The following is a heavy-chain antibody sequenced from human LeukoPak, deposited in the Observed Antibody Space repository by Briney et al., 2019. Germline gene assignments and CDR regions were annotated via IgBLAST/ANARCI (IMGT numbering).Heavy chain of an antibody. CDR1: GYTFTSYD. D-gene: IGHD3-10*01. J-gene: IGHJ3*02. Sequence: ASVKVSCKASGYTFTSYDINWVRQAPGQGLEWMGWINPNSGGTNYAQKFQGRVTMTRDTSISTAYMELSRLRSDDTAVYYCAAEPLLLWFGESNDAFDIWGQGTMVTVSS. V-gene: IGHV1-2*02. CDR3: AAEPLLLWFGESNDAFDI. CDR2: INPNSGGT.